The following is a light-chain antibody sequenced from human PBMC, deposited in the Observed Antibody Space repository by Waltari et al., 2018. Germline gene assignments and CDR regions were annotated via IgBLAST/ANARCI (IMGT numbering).Light chain of an antibody. CDR3: QSYDSSLSAVV. J-gene: IGLJ3*02. CDR2: GNS. CDR1: SSHIGVHSD. V-gene: IGLV1-40*01. Sequence: QSVLTQPPSVSGAPGQRVTISCTGGSSHIGVHSDVPWYQQLPGTAPKLLIYGNSNRPSGVPDRFSGSKSGTSASLAITGLQTKDEAVYYCQSYDSSLSAVVFGGGTKLTVL.